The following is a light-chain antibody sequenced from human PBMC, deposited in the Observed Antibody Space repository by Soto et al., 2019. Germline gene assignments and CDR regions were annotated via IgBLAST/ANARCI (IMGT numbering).Light chain of an antibody. CDR1: QSVSGSY. J-gene: IGKJ2*01. CDR3: QQYGSSSYT. Sequence: EIVLTQSPGTLSLSPGERATLSCRASQSVSGSYLTWYQQKPGQAPRLLIYSASNRATGIPDRFSGSGSGTDFTLTISRLEPEDFAVYYCQQYGSSSYTFGQGTKLEIK. CDR2: SAS. V-gene: IGKV3-20*01.